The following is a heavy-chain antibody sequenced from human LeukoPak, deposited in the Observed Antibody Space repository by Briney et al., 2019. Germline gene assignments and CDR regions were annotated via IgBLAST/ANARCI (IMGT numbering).Heavy chain of an antibody. D-gene: IGHD2/OR15-2a*01. V-gene: IGHV3-23*01. CDR1: GFTISSYA. Sequence: PGGSLRLSCAASGFTISSYAMSWVRQAPGKGLEWVSGISDSGGTTYYADSVKGRFTISRDNSKNTLYLQMNSLRAEDTAVYYCAKGQTPSTTFGPIDYWGQGTLVTVSS. J-gene: IGHJ4*02. CDR3: AKGQTPSTTFGPIDY. CDR2: ISDSGGTT.